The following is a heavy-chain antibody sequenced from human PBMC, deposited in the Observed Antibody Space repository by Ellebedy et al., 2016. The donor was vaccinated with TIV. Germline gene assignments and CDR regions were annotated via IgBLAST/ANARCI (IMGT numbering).Heavy chain of an antibody. D-gene: IGHD3-10*01. J-gene: IGHJ4*02. CDR1: GFTFSSYG. CDR2: IWYDGNNK. CDR3: ARDGAPYFGSGSYIYYFDY. Sequence: GGSLRLXCAASGFTFSSYGMHWVRQAPGKGLEWVAVIWYDGNNKYYADSVKGRFTISRDDSKNPVYLQMNSLRADDTAVYYCARDGAPYFGSGSYIYYFDYWGQGTLVTVSS. V-gene: IGHV3-33*01.